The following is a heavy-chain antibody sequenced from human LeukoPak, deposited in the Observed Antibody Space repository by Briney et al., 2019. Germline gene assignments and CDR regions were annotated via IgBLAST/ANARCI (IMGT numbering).Heavy chain of an antibody. V-gene: IGHV1-69*04. CDR1: GGTFSSYA. D-gene: IGHD6-6*01. CDR3: ARVGTHSSSFGGYYYYGMDV. Sequence: ASAKVSCKASGGTFSSYAISWVRQAPGQGLEWMGRIIPILGIANYAQKFQGRVTITADKSTSTAYMELSSLRSEDTAVYYCARVGTHSSSFGGYYYYGMDVWGQGTTVTVSS. CDR2: IIPILGIA. J-gene: IGHJ6*02.